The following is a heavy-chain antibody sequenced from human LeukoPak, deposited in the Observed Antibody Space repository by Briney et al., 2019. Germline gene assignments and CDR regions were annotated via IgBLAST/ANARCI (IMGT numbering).Heavy chain of an antibody. V-gene: IGHV4-4*02. Sequence: PSETLSLTCAVSGGSISSSNWWSWVRQPPGKGLEWIGSTYYSGSTYYNPSLKSRVTISVDTSKNQFSLKLSSVTAADTAVYYCARDGADYYDSSGLFYDAFDIWGQGTMVTVSS. CDR1: GGSISSSNW. J-gene: IGHJ3*02. D-gene: IGHD3-22*01. CDR2: TYYSGST. CDR3: ARDGADYYDSSGLFYDAFDI.